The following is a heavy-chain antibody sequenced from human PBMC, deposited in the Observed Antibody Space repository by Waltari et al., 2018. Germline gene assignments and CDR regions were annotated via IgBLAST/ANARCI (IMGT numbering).Heavy chain of an antibody. J-gene: IGHJ2*01. CDR3: ARDQTTVTTGTLIGYFDL. CDR2: IYYSGSS. CDR1: GGSISSSSYY. D-gene: IGHD4-17*01. Sequence: QLQLQESGPGLVKPSETLSLTCTVSGGSISSSSYYWGWIRQPPGKGLEWLGSIYYSGSSYYNPALKSRVTISVDTSKNQFSLKLSSVTAADTAVYYCARDQTTVTTGTLIGYFDLWGRGTLVTVSS. V-gene: IGHV4-39*07.